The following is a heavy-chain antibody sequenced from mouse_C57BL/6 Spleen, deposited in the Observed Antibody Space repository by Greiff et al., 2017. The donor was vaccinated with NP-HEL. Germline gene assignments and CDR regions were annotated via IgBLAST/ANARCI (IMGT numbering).Heavy chain of an antibody. D-gene: IGHD1-1*01. CDR2: INPNNGGT. V-gene: IGHV1-22*01. CDR1: GYTFTDYN. J-gene: IGHJ1*03. CDR3: ARSSDYYGSSYWYCDV. Sequence: EVQLQQSGPELVKPGASVKMSCKASGYTFTDYNMHWVKQSHGKRLEWIGYINPNNGGTSYNQKFKGKATLTVNKSSSTAYMELRSLTSEDSAVYYCARSSDYYGSSYWYCDVWGTGTTVTVSS.